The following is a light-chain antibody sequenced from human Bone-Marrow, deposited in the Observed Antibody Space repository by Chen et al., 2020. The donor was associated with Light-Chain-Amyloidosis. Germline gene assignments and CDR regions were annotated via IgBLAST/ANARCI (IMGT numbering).Light chain of an antibody. J-gene: IGLJ2*01. CDR3: QSADSSGTYEVI. CDR1: DLPTKY. V-gene: IGLV3-25*03. CDR2: RDT. Sequence: SYELTQPPSVSVSPGQTARITCSGDDLPTKYAYWYQQKPGPAPVLVINRDTERPSGISERFSGSSSRTTATLTISGVQAEDEADYHCQSADSSGTYEVIFGGGTKLTVL.